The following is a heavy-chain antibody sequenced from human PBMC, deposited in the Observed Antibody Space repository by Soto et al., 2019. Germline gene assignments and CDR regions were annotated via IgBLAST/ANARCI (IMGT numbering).Heavy chain of an antibody. Sequence: SGGSLRLSCAASGFTFSSYGMHWVRQAPGKGLEWVAVIWYDGSNKYYADSVKGRFTISRDNSKNTLYLQMNSLRAEDTAVYYCARASGVVVPAANVGFLYGMDVWGQGTTVTVSS. CDR1: GFTFSSYG. D-gene: IGHD2-2*01. J-gene: IGHJ6*02. CDR3: ARASGVVVPAANVGFLYGMDV. V-gene: IGHV3-33*01. CDR2: IWYDGSNK.